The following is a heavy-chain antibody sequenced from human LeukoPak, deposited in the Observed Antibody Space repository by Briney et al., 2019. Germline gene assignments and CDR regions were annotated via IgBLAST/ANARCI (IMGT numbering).Heavy chain of an antibody. V-gene: IGHV3-48*01. D-gene: IGHD6-13*01. CDR1: GFTFSNYL. CDR2: ISSTGGTI. Sequence: GGSLRLSCVGSGFTFSNYLMNWVRQAPGKGLEWVSFISSTGGTIYYADAVKGRFTVSRDNAKNSLLLQMNSLRAEDMALYYCAKVLYSSNWYSAFDIWGQGTMVTVSS. CDR3: AKVLYSSNWYSAFDI. J-gene: IGHJ3*02.